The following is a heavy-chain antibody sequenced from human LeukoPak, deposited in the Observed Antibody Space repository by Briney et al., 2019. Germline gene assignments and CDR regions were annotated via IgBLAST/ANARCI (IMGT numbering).Heavy chain of an antibody. V-gene: IGHV4-31*03. D-gene: IGHD5-24*01. CDR1: GGSISSGGYY. J-gene: IGHJ4*02. CDR2: IYYSGST. CDR3: ARGLRDGYNYSPFDY. Sequence: SQTLSLTCTVSGGSISSGGYYWRWIRQHPGKGLEWIVYIYYSGSTYYNPSLKSRVTISVDTSKNQFSLKLSSVTAADTAVYYCARGLRDGYNYSPFDYWGQGTLVTVSS.